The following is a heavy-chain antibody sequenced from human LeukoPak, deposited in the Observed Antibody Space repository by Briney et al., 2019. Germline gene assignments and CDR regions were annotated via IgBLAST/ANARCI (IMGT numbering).Heavy chain of an antibody. Sequence: GESLKTSCEASGYTFTHQWIGWVRQMPGTGLEWVGIIYPRDSDTIYSPSFQGHVTISADTSINTAYLEWRSLEASDTAMYYCARHSDVVGAIWGHGTQVTGSS. CDR1: GYTFTHQW. CDR2: IYPRDSDT. J-gene: IGHJ4*01. D-gene: IGHD3-16*01. V-gene: IGHV5-51*01. CDR3: ARHSDVVGAI.